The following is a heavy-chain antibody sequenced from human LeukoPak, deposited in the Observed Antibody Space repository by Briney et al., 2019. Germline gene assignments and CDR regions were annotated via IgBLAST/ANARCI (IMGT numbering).Heavy chain of an antibody. CDR3: AREAQGVKYYFDY. CDR2: INPNSGGT. Sequence: ASVKVSCKASGYTFTGYYIHWVRQAPRQGLEWMGWINPNSGGTNYAQKFQGRVTMTGDTSISTAYMELSRLRSDDDTAVYYCAREAQGVKYYFDYWGQGTLVTVSS. J-gene: IGHJ4*02. D-gene: IGHD3-16*01. V-gene: IGHV1-2*02. CDR1: GYTFTGYY.